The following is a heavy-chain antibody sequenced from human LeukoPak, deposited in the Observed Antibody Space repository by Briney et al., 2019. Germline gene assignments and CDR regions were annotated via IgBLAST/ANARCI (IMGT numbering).Heavy chain of an antibody. V-gene: IGHV4-59*01. D-gene: IGHD2-21*02. CDR3: ARDRGLLAYCGGDCYSRAFDI. CDR1: GGSISSYY. J-gene: IGHJ3*02. Sequence: PSETLSLTCTVSGGSISSYYWSWIRQPPGKGLEWIGYIYYSGSTNYNPSLKSRVTISVDTSKNQFSLKLSSVTAAGTAVYYCARDRGLLAYCGGDCYSRAFDIWGQGTMVTVSS. CDR2: IYYSGST.